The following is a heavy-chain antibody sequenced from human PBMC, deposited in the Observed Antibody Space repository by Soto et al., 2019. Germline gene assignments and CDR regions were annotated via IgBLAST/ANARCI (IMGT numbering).Heavy chain of an antibody. CDR1: GFTFGGYG. V-gene: IGHV3-33*01. Sequence: PGGSLRLSCAASGFTFGGYGMHWVRQAPGKGLEWAAAISYDGRNTYYADSVQGRFAISRDNSKNTMYLQMNSLRVEDTAVYYCARGHYYYGMDVWGQGTTVTVSS. J-gene: IGHJ6*02. CDR2: ISYDGRNT. CDR3: ARGHYYYGMDV.